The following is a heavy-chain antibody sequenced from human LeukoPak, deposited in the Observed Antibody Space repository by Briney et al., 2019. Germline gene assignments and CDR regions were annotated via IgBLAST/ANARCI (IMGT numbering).Heavy chain of an antibody. CDR3: TRDRSRAEDD. Sequence: GPSLRPSCAAAGFTFSGHCMSWGRQAPGKGLQWVANINQGGSDKYYVDSVKGRFTISRDNGNNLLYLQMNSLRGEDTAVYYCTRDRSRAEDDWGQGTLVTVSS. J-gene: IGHJ4*02. V-gene: IGHV3-7*01. CDR1: GFTFSGHC. CDR2: INQGGSDK. D-gene: IGHD1-14*01.